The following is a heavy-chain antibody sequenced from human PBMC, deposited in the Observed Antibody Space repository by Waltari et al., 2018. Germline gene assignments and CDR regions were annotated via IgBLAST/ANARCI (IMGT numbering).Heavy chain of an antibody. Sequence: EVQLVESGGVVVQPGGSLRLSCAASGFTFDEYAMHWVRQAPGKGLEWVSLISWDGGSTYYADSVKGRFTISRDNSKNSLYLQMNSLRAEDTALYYCAKDGRVWSGYYYYYGMDVWGQGTTVTVSS. CDR2: ISWDGGST. D-gene: IGHD3-3*01. V-gene: IGHV3-43D*04. CDR1: GFTFDEYA. J-gene: IGHJ6*02. CDR3: AKDGRVWSGYYYYYGMDV.